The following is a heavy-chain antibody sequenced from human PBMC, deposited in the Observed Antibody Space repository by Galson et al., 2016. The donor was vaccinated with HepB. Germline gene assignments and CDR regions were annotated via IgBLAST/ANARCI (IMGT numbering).Heavy chain of an antibody. CDR1: GFTFTSHW. Sequence: SLRLSCAASGFTFTSHWMTWVRQAPGKGLEWVANIKHDGREKYYVDPVKGRFTISRDNARNTLYRHMYSLRVDDTAVYFCSRGRFGDYPNWGQGSLVAVSS. CDR2: IKHDGREK. CDR3: SRGRFGDYPN. J-gene: IGHJ1*01. D-gene: IGHD4-17*01. V-gene: IGHV3-7*04.